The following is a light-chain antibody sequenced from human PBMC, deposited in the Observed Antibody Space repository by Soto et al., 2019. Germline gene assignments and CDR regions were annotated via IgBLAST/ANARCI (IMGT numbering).Light chain of an antibody. Sequence: QSALTQPASVSGSPGQSITISCTGTSSDVGGLNYVSWYQHHPGNAPKLLIYEVTNRPSGVSYRFSGSKSDNTASLTISGLQAEDESDYYCSSYTTSSTWVFGGGTKLTVL. CDR2: EVT. J-gene: IGLJ3*02. CDR1: SSDVGGLNY. CDR3: SSYTTSSTWV. V-gene: IGLV2-14*01.